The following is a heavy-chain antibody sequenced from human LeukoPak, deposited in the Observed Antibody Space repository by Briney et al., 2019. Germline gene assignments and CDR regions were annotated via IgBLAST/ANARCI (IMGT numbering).Heavy chain of an antibody. CDR3: ARGDSGSHLDY. J-gene: IGHJ4*02. V-gene: IGHV3-64*01. CDR2: ISNNGGST. D-gene: IGHD1-26*01. CDR1: GFAFDDYA. Sequence: GGSLRLSCAASGFAFDDYAIDWVRQAPGKGLEYVSAISNNGGSTYYANSVKGRFTISRDNSKNTLSLQMGSLRAEDKAVYYCARGDSGSHLDYWGQGSLVTVSS.